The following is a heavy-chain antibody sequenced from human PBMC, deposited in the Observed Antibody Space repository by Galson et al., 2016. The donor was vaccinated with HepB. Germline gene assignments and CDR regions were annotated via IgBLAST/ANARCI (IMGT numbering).Heavy chain of an antibody. CDR1: GGSTNSGAYS. D-gene: IGHD4-17*01. Sequence: PSLTCAVSGGSTNSGAYSWHWIRQPPGKGLEWIGQVYLSGNTYYNPSLKSRVTISLDRSKNQFSLNLTSVTAADTAVYDCARGAYAYYMDVWGKGTTVTVSS. V-gene: IGHV4-30-2*01. J-gene: IGHJ6*03. CDR2: VYLSGNT. CDR3: ARGAYAYYMDV.